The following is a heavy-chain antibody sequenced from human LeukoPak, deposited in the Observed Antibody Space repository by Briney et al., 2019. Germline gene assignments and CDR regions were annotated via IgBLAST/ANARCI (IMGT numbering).Heavy chain of an antibody. D-gene: IGHD3-22*01. J-gene: IGHJ4*02. CDR3: AIMHRYYDGSGYWVQ. CDR1: GFTFGSYA. V-gene: IGHV3-23*01. CDR2: ISTSGGTT. Sequence: GGSLRLSCAASGFTFGSYAMSWVRQAPGKGLEWVSGISTSGGTTSYADSVKGRFTISRDNPRNTLYMQMNSLRAEDTAVYYCAIMHRYYDGSGYWVQWGQGTPVTVSS.